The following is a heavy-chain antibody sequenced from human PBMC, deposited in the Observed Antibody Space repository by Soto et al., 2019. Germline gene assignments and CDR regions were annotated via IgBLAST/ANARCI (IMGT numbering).Heavy chain of an antibody. CDR1: GFTFSNAW. V-gene: IGHV3-15*07. CDR3: TIQNARGVPDY. CDR2: IISKTDAGTT. D-gene: IGHD3-10*01. Sequence: EVQLVESGGGLVKPGGSLRLSCAASGFTFSNAWMNWVRQAPGKGLEWVGRIISKTDAGTTDYAAPVKGRFTISRDDSKNTLYLQMNSLKTEDTAVYYCTIQNARGVPDYWGQGTLVTVSS. J-gene: IGHJ4*02.